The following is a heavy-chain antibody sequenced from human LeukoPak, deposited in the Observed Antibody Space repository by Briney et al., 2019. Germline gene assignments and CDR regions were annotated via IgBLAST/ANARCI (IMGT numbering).Heavy chain of an antibody. CDR2: MNPNSGNT. CDR3: ARSRSYYYDSSGYSDY. J-gene: IGHJ4*02. V-gene: IGHV1-8*01. Sequence: GASVKVSRKASGYTFTSYDINWVRQATGQGLEWMGWMNPNSGNTGYAQKFQGRVTMTRNTSISTAYMELSSLRSEDTAVYYCARSRSYYYDSSGYSDYWGQGTLVTVSS. CDR1: GYTFTSYD. D-gene: IGHD3-22*01.